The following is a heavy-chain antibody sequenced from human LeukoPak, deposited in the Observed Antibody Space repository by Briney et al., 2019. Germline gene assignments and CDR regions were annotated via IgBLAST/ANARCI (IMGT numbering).Heavy chain of an antibody. J-gene: IGHJ4*02. CDR1: GGSFSVYY. CDR2: INHSGST. V-gene: IGHV4-34*01. Sequence: PSETLSLTCAVYGGSFSVYYWSWIRQPPGKGLEWIGEINHSGSTNYNPSLKSRVTISVDTSKNQFSLKLSSVTAADTAVYYCARRRPVGYDSSGNYFDYWGQGTLVTVSS. CDR3: ARRRPVGYDSSGNYFDY. D-gene: IGHD3-22*01.